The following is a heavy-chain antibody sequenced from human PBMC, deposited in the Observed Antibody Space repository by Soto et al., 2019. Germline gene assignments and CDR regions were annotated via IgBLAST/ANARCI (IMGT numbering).Heavy chain of an antibody. V-gene: IGHV4-39*01. CDR3: ASVVNYYDSSEKAFDI. D-gene: IGHD3-22*01. CDR2: IYYSGST. J-gene: IGHJ3*02. CDR1: GGSISSSSYY. Sequence: SETLSLTCTVSGGSISSSSYYWGWIRQPPGKGLECIGSIYYSGSTYYNPSLKSRVTISVDTSKNQFSLKLSSVTAADTSVYYCASVVNYYDSSEKAFDIWGQGTMVTVSS.